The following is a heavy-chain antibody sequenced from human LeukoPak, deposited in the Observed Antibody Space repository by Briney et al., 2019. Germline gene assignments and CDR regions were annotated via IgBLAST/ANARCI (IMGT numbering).Heavy chain of an antibody. V-gene: IGHV4-61*02. CDR3: ARPGVPAARHAFDI. D-gene: IGHD2-2*01. CDR2: IYTSGST. CDR1: GGSISSGSYY. J-gene: IGHJ3*02. Sequence: SETLSLTCTVSGGSISSGSYYWSWIRQPAGKGLEWIGRIYTSGSTNYNPSLKSRVTISVDTSKNQFSLKLSSVTAADTAVYYCARPGVPAARHAFDIWGQGTMVTVSS.